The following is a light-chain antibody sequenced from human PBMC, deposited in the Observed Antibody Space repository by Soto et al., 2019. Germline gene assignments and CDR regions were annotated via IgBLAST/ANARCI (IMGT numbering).Light chain of an antibody. Sequence: DIQLTQSPFFLSASVGDRVTISCRASQAIYSYLAWYQQKPGKAPKLLIFGASKLQSGVPSRFSGSGSGTEFTLTISSLQPEDFATYYCQQLNSHPRTFGQGTKLGIK. CDR2: GAS. V-gene: IGKV1-9*01. CDR3: QQLNSHPRT. J-gene: IGKJ2*01. CDR1: QAIYSY.